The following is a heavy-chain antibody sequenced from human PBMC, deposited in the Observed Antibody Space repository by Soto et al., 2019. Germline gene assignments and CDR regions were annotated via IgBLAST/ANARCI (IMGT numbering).Heavy chain of an antibody. CDR3: ARGRDCSSTSCFKPPSYYYYMDV. J-gene: IGHJ6*03. D-gene: IGHD2-2*01. V-gene: IGHV1-69*02. CDR1: GGTFSIYT. Sequence: SVTVSCKASGGTFSIYTISWVRQAPGQGPEWMGRIIPILGIANYAQKFQGRVTITADKSTSTAYMELSSLRSEDTAVYYCARGRDCSSTSCFKPPSYYYYMDVWGKGTTVTVSS. CDR2: IIPILGIA.